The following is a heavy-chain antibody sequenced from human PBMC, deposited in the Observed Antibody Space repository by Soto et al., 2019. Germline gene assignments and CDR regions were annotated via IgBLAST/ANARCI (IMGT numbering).Heavy chain of an antibody. D-gene: IGHD1-7*01. CDR3: AGENWNYEGLMDY. V-gene: IGHV3-53*01. CDR2: IYSGGST. Sequence: VQLVESGGGVVQPGRSLRLSCAASGFTVSSNYMSWVRQAPGKGLEWVSVIYSGGSTYYADSVKGRFTISRDNSKNTLYLQMNSLRAEDTAVYYCAGENWNYEGLMDYWGQGTLVTVSS. J-gene: IGHJ4*02. CDR1: GFTVSSNY.